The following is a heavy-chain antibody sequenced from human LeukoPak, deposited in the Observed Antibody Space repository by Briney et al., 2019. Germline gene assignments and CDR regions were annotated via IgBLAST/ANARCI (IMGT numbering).Heavy chain of an antibody. CDR3: ARDRQYSSGSNWFDP. V-gene: IGHV4-61*02. CDR2: IYTSGST. J-gene: IGHJ5*02. CDR1: GGSISSSSYY. Sequence: SETLSLTCTVSGGSISSSSYYWGWIRQPAGKGLEWIGRIYTSGSTNYNPSLKSRVTMSVDTSKNQFSLKLSSVTAADTAVYYCARDRQYSSGSNWFDPWGQGTLVTVSS. D-gene: IGHD6-19*01.